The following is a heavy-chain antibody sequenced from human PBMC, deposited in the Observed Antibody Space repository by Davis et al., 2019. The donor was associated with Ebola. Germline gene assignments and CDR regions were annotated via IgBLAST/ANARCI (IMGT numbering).Heavy chain of an antibody. CDR2: INAGNGNT. D-gene: IGHD5-24*01. CDR3: ARVFEDGYNQRSYYYYGMDV. Sequence: ASVKVSCKASGYTFTSYAMHWVRQAPGQRLEWMGWINAGNGNTKYSQKFQGRVTITRDTSASTAYMELSSLRSEDTAVYYCARVFEDGYNQRSYYYYGMDVWGQGTAVTVSS. J-gene: IGHJ6*02. V-gene: IGHV1-3*01. CDR1: GYTFTSYA.